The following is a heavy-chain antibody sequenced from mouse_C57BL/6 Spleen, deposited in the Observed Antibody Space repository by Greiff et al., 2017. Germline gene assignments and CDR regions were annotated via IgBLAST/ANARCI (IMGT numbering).Heavy chain of an antibody. J-gene: IGHJ1*03. CDR1: GYSFTGYY. CDR3: ARYDSGYFDV. D-gene: IGHD2-4*01. CDR2: INPSTGGT. Sequence: VQLKESGPELVKPGASVKISCKASGYSFTGYYMNWVKQSPEKSLEWIGEINPSTGGTTYNQKFKAKATLTVDKSSSTAYMQLKSLTSEDSAVXYCARYDSGYFDVWGTGTTVTVSS. V-gene: IGHV1-42*01.